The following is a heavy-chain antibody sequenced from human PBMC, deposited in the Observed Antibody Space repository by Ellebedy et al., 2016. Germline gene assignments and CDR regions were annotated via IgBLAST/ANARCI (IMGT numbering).Heavy chain of an antibody. CDR3: AKCPLRYCTGTTCYPFDS. CDR2: ISGSGGST. V-gene: IGHV3-23*01. J-gene: IGHJ4*02. CDR1: GFSFSSYA. Sequence: GESLKISXAASGFSFSSYAMSWVRQAPGKGLEWVSSISGSGGSTHYADSMKGRFTISRDNSKNTLYLQMDSLRAEDTAVYYCAKCPLRYCTGTTCYPFDSWGQGTLVTVSS. D-gene: IGHD2-2*01.